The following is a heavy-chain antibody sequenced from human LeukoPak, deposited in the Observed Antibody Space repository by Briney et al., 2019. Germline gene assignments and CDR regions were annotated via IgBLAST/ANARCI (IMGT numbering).Heavy chain of an antibody. Sequence: GGSLRLSCAASGFTFSSYWMSWVRQAPGEGLEWVSYISSSSSTIYYADSVKGRFTISRDNAKNSLYLQMNSLRAEDTAVYYCASGGYCSSTSCYFSGYWGQGTLVTVSS. CDR2: ISSSSSTI. J-gene: IGHJ4*02. CDR1: GFTFSSYW. V-gene: IGHV3-48*01. CDR3: ASGGYCSSTSCYFSGY. D-gene: IGHD2-2*03.